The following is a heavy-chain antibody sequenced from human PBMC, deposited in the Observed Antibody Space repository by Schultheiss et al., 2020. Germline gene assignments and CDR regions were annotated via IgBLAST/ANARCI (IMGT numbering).Heavy chain of an antibody. CDR1: GYTLTELS. CDR2: FDPEDGET. CDR3: AAGAVVRRNYYYGMDV. Sequence: ASVKVSCKVSGYTLTELSMHWVRQAPGKGLEWMGGFDPEDGETIYAQKFQGRVTMTEDTSTDTAYMELSSLRSDDTAVYYCAAGAVVRRNYYYGMDVWGQGTTVTVSS. J-gene: IGHJ6*02. V-gene: IGHV1-24*01. D-gene: IGHD6-19*01.